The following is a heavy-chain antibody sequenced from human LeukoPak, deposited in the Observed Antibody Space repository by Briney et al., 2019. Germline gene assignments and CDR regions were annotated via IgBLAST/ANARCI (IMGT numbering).Heavy chain of an antibody. CDR2: IYHSGST. V-gene: IGHV4-4*02. CDR1: GGSISSSNW. D-gene: IGHD2-15*01. CDR3: ARDLGYCSGGSCYYYYYGMDV. Sequence: SETLSLTCAVSGGSISSSNWWSWVRQPPGKGLEWIGEIYHSGSTNYNPSLKSRVTISVDKSKNQFTLKLSSVTAADTAVYYCARDLGYCSGGSCYYYYYGMDVWGQGTTVTVSS. J-gene: IGHJ6*02.